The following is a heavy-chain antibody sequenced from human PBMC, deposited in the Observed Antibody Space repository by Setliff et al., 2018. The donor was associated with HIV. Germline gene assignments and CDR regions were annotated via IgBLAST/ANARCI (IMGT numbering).Heavy chain of an antibody. D-gene: IGHD1-20*01. V-gene: IGHV5-51*01. Sequence: PGESLKISCKGSGYSFTSYWIGWVRQMPGKGLEWMGIIHPADSNTRYSPSFQGQVTISVDKSITTAYLQWSSLEASDTAMYYCASAITVAAGRSHSYYAMDVWGHGTTVTVSS. CDR2: IHPADSNT. J-gene: IGHJ6*02. CDR3: ASAITVAAGRSHSYYAMDV. CDR1: GYSFTSYW.